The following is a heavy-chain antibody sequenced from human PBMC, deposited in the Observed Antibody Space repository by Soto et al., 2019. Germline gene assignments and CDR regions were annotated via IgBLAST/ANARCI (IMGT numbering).Heavy chain of an antibody. CDR1: GFTFSSYS. CDR2: ISSSSSYI. V-gene: IGHV3-21*01. CDR3: AREGTSRVGSFDY. J-gene: IGHJ4*02. D-gene: IGHD1-1*01. Sequence: EVQLVESGGGLVKPGGSLRLSCAASGFTFSSYSMNWVRQAPGKGLEWVSSISSSSSYIYYADSVKGRFTISRDNAKNSLYLQMNSLRAEDTAVYYCAREGTSRVGSFDYWGQGTLVTVSS.